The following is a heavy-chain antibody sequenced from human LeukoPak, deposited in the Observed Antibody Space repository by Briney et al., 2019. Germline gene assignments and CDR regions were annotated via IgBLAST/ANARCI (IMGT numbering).Heavy chain of an antibody. D-gene: IGHD2-21*02. Sequence: PGGSLRLSCTVSGFTFSNYAMTWVRQAPGKGLEWVSAITGSGGAYYRDSVKGRFTISRDNSKNTLYLQTSGLRTEDTAVYYCAKDLGYCGDNCYYYYDYWGQGTLVTVSS. CDR2: ITGSGGA. CDR1: GFTFSNYA. V-gene: IGHV3-23*02. J-gene: IGHJ4*02. CDR3: AKDLGYCGDNCYYYYDY.